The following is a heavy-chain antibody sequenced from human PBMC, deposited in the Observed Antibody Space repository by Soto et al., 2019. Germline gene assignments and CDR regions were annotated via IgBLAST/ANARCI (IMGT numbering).Heavy chain of an antibody. CDR3: AKGRGGSGSLTPRVDF. CDR1: GFTFNNYA. CDR2: ISGGGDTT. Sequence: EVQLLESGGGLVQPGGSLGLSCAASGFTFNNYAMTWVRQAPGKGLEWVSAISGGGDTTSYADSVKGRFTVSRDGSKNTLYLQMSSLRAEDTALYYCAKGRGGSGSLTPRVDFWGQGTLVIVSS. J-gene: IGHJ4*02. D-gene: IGHD3-10*01. V-gene: IGHV3-23*01.